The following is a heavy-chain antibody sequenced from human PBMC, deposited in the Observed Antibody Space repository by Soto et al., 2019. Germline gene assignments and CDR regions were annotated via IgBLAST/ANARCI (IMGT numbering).Heavy chain of an antibody. Sequence: EVQLVESGGGLVQPGRSLRLSCTASGFDFGEYAMHWVRQAPGKGLEWVSGITWNSGNIGYAESVKGRFTISRDNANNSLFLQMNSLRVEDTAVYYCTTSPHRDSERVFVWGQGTTVTVSS. J-gene: IGHJ6*02. CDR3: TTSPHRDSERVFV. CDR2: ITWNSGNI. V-gene: IGHV3-9*01. CDR1: GFDFGEYA. D-gene: IGHD1-1*01.